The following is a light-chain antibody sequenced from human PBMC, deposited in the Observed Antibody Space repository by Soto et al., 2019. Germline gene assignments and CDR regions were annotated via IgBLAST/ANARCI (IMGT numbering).Light chain of an antibody. J-gene: IGKJ1*01. CDR3: QQSYSTPRT. CDR2: AAS. Sequence: TQSPGTLSLSPGERATLSCRASQSVNDKYLAWYQQKPGKAPKLLIYAASSLQSGVPSRFSGSGSGTDFTLTISSLQPEDFTTYFCQQSYSTPRTFGQGTKVDIK. CDR1: QSVNDKY. V-gene: IGKV1-39*01.